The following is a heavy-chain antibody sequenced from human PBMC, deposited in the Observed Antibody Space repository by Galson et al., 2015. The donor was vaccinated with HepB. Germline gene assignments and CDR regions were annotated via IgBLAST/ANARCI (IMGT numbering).Heavy chain of an antibody. J-gene: IGHJ5*02. CDR3: ARIVDYGDYPNWFDP. CDR1: GYTFTSNG. D-gene: IGHD4-17*01. CDR2: IIPILGIA. Sequence: SVKVSCKASGYTFTSNGISWVRQAPGQGLEWMGRIIPILGIANYAQKFQGRVTITADKSTSTAYMELSSLRSEDTAVYYCARIVDYGDYPNWFDPWGQGTLVTVSS. V-gene: IGHV1-69*04.